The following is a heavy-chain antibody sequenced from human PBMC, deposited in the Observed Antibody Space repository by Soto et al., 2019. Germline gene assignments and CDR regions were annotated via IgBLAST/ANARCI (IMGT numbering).Heavy chain of an antibody. D-gene: IGHD3-3*01. CDR3: ARAFRSNYYAF. J-gene: IGHJ4*02. CDR1: GFTFTTYW. V-gene: IGHV5-51*01. Sequence: GESLKISCKGSGFTFTTYWIGWVCQVPGKGLEWMGVIYPDDSDTRYSPSFQGRVTISADRSNSTAYLQWSSLEASDTAVYYCARAFRSNYYAFWGQGTLVTVSS. CDR2: IYPDDSDT.